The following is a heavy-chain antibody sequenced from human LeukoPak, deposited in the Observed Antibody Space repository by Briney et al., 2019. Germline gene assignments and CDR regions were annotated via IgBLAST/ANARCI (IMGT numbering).Heavy chain of an antibody. CDR3: AKYVRYNWNRDAFDI. CDR1: GGSISSSNW. D-gene: IGHD1-20*01. J-gene: IGHJ3*02. V-gene: IGHV4-4*02. CDR2: IYHSGST. Sequence: SETLSLTCAVSGGSISSSNWWSWVRQPPGKGLEWIGEIYHSGSTNYNPSLKSRVTISVDKSKNQFSLKLSSVTAADTAVYYCAKYVRYNWNRDAFDIWGQGTMVTVSS.